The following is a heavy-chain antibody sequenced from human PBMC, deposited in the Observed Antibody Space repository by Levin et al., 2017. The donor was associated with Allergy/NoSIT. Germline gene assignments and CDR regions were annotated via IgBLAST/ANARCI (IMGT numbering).Heavy chain of an antibody. CDR2: IFYSGST. CDR1: GGSISSSDY. V-gene: IGHV4-39*02. CDR3: ARRLGPDVLTGYSYNWFDP. D-gene: IGHD3-9*01. Sequence: SQTLSLTCTVSGGSISSSDYWGWIRQPPGKGLEWIGMIFYSGSTYYSPSLKGRVTISADTSKNHFSLKLNSVTAADTAVYYCARRLGPDVLTGYSYNWFDPWGQGTLVTVAS. J-gene: IGHJ5*02.